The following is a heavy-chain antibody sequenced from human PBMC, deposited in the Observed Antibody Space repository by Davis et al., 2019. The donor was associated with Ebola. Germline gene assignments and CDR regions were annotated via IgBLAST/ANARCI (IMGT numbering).Heavy chain of an antibody. CDR3: AKVLQATNILATTYYYYALDV. V-gene: IGHV3-30*14. Sequence: GESLKISCAASGFTFSSYAMHWVRQAPGKGLEWVAVISYDGSNKYYADSVKGRFTISRDNSKNTLYLQMKSLRAEDTAVYFCAKVLQATNILATTYYYYALDVWGQGTTVTVS. D-gene: IGHD5-12*01. J-gene: IGHJ6*02. CDR1: GFTFSSYA. CDR2: ISYDGSNK.